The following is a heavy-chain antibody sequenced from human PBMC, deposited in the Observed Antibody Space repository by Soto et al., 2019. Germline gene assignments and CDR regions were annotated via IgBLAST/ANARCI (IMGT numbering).Heavy chain of an antibody. J-gene: IGHJ6*03. CDR1: GYTFTSYG. CDR3: ARPAAIEYYMEV. V-gene: IGHV1-18*01. D-gene: IGHD2-2*01. CDR2: ISAYNGNT. Sequence: RASLKVSCKASGYTFTSYGISWVRQAPGQGLEWMGWISAYNGNTNYAQKLQGRVTMTTDTSTSTAYMELRSLRSDDTAVYYCARPAAIEYYMEVWGKGTTVTVSS.